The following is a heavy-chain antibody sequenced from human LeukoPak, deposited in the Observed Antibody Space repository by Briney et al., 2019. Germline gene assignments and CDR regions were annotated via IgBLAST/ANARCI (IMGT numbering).Heavy chain of an antibody. Sequence: PSETLSLTCAVSGGSISSSNWWSWVRQPPGKGLEWIGEIYHSGSTNYNPSLKSRVTISVDKSKNQFSLKLSSVTAADTAVYYCASHNYYDSRYAGYWGQGTLVTVSS. CDR3: ASHNYYDSRYAGY. V-gene: IGHV4-4*02. CDR2: IYHSGST. D-gene: IGHD3-22*01. CDR1: GGSISSSNW. J-gene: IGHJ4*02.